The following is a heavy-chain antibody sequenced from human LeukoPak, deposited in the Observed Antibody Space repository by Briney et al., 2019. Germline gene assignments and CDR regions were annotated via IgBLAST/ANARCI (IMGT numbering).Heavy chain of an antibody. Sequence: GGSLRLSCVVSGLTFTDAWMNWVRQAPGKGLEWVGQIKSKGGGGTTDYGAPVKGRFTISRDNAKNSVYLQMNSLRAEEPALYYCAREGDYGDVFMDVWSQGTTVTVS. J-gene: IGHJ6*02. CDR1: GLTFTDAW. V-gene: IGHV3-15*07. CDR2: IKSKGGGGTT. D-gene: IGHD4-17*01. CDR3: AREGDYGDVFMDV.